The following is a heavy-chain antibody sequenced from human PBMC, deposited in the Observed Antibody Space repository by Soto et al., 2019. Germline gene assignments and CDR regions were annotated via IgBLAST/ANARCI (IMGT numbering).Heavy chain of an antibody. CDR3: ARESEDLTSNFDY. Sequence: LRLSCAASGFTFTRYSMNWVRQAPGKGLEWVSSISSTTNYIYYADSMKGRFTVSRDNAKNSVYLEMNSLSAEDTAVYYCARESEDLTSNFDYWGQGTLVTVYS. V-gene: IGHV3-21*01. J-gene: IGHJ4*02. CDR2: ISSTTNYI. CDR1: GFTFTRYS. D-gene: IGHD7-27*01.